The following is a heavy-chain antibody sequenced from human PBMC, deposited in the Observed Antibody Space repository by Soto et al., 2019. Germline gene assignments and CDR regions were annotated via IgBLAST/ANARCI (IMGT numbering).Heavy chain of an antibody. CDR3: ARDPAQFDTAIILPPYYFDY. CDR1: GYTFTSYY. J-gene: IGHJ4*02. CDR2: INPSGGST. V-gene: IGHV1-46*01. D-gene: IGHD5-18*01. Sequence: ASVKVSCQASGYTFTSYYMHWVRQAPGQGLEWMGIINPSGGSTSYAQKFQGRVTMTRDTSTSTVYMELSSLRSEDTAVYYCARDPAQFDTAIILPPYYFDYWGQGTPVTVS.